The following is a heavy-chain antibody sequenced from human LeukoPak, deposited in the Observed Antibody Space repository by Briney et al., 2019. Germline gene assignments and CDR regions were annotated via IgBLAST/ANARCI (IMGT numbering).Heavy chain of an antibody. J-gene: IGHJ6*03. CDR3: ALAERAYYYYYYMDV. D-gene: IGHD1-26*01. CDR1: GYTFTSYD. V-gene: IGHV1-8*01. Sequence: ASVKVSCKASGYTFTSYDINWVRQATGQGLEWMGWMNPNSGNTGYAQKFQGRVTMTRNTSISTAYMELSSLRSEDTAVYYCALAERAYYYYYYMDVWGQGTLVTVSS. CDR2: MNPNSGNT.